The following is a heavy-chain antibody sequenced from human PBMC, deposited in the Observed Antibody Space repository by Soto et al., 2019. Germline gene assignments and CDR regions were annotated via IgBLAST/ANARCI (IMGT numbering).Heavy chain of an antibody. CDR1: CGSFSGYN. CDR2: INHSGST. CDR3: ARAAMVSYYYYYGMDV. D-gene: IGHD5-18*01. J-gene: IGHJ6*02. V-gene: IGHV4-34*01. Sequence: PSETLSLTCAVYCGSFSGYNRSWIRQPPGKGLEWIGEINHSGSTNYNPSLKSRVNISVDTSKNQFSLKLSSVTAADTAVYYCARAAMVSYYYYYGMDVWGQGTTVTVSS.